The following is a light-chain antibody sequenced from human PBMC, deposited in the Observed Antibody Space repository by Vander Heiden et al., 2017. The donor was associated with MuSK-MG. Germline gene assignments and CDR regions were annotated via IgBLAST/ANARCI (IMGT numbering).Light chain of an antibody. V-gene: IGKV1-33*01. CDR3: QQYDNLRIT. J-gene: IGKJ3*01. CDR2: DSS. Sequence: DIQMTQSPSSLSASVGDRVTITCQASKDISNYLNWYQQKPGKSPKRLIYDSSNLETGVPSRFSGSGAGTDFTFTISSLQPEDIATYYCQQYDNLRITFGPGTKVDI. CDR1: KDISNY.